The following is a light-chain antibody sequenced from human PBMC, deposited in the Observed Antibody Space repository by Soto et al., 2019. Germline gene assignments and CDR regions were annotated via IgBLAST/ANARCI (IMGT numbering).Light chain of an antibody. Sequence: QSVLTQPASVSGSPGQSITISCTGTNSDVGGYNYVSWYQQHPGKAPKLIIYDVSNRPSGVSNRFSGSKSGNTASLTISGLQAEDEVDYYCSSYTSSSILYVFGTGTKLTVL. CDR3: SSYTSSSILYV. CDR2: DVS. V-gene: IGLV2-14*01. J-gene: IGLJ1*01. CDR1: NSDVGGYNY.